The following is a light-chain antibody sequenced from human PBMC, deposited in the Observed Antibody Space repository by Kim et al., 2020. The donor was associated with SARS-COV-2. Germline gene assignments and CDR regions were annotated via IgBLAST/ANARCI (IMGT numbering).Light chain of an antibody. Sequence: QSALTQAASVSGSPGRSITISCTGTTSDIGGYKYVSWYQQHPGKAPKLLIFDINERPSGISNRFSGSKSGNTASLTISSLQAEDEADYYCSSYADGNRYVFGTGTKVTVL. CDR3: SSYADGNRYV. V-gene: IGLV2-14*03. CDR2: DIN. CDR1: TSDIGGYKY. J-gene: IGLJ1*01.